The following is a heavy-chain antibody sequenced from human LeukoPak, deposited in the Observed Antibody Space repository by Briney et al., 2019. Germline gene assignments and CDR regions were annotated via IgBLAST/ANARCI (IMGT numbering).Heavy chain of an antibody. CDR1: GFTFSSYA. CDR3: AREGAEQAFDI. V-gene: IGHV3-30-3*01. CDR2: ISYDGSNK. J-gene: IGHJ3*02. D-gene: IGHD1-26*01. Sequence: PGGSLRLSCAASGFTFSSYAMHWVRQAPGKGLGWVAVISYDGSNKYYADSVKGRFTISRDNSKNTLYLQMNSLRAEDTAVYYCAREGAEQAFDIWGQGTMVTVSS.